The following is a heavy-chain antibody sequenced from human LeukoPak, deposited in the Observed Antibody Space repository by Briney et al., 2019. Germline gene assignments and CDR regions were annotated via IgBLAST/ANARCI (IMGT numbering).Heavy chain of an antibody. CDR3: ARTSSNSWSYGMDV. Sequence: SETLSPTCTVSDGSISSYYWSRIRQPAGKGLEWIGRIYPSGSTNYNPSLKSRVTMSVDTSKNQFSLKLSSVTAADTAVYYCARTSSNSWSYGMDVWGQGTTVTVSS. D-gene: IGHD6-13*01. CDR2: IYPSGST. CDR1: DGSISSYY. J-gene: IGHJ6*02. V-gene: IGHV4-4*07.